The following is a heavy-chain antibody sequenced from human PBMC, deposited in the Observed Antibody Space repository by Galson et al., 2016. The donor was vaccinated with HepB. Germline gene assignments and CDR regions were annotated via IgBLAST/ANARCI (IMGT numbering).Heavy chain of an antibody. D-gene: IGHD4-17*01. V-gene: IGHV3-23*01. J-gene: IGHJ4*02. Sequence: SLRLSCAASGFSFSIYVMTWVRQAPGKGLEWVSGISGGDDDTHYADSVKGRFTISRDNSKNTLFLQMNSLRAEDTAVYYCAKDLEPTYGDYTGFDYWGQGALVTVSS. CDR2: ISGGDDDT. CDR3: AKDLEPTYGDYTGFDY. CDR1: GFSFSIYV.